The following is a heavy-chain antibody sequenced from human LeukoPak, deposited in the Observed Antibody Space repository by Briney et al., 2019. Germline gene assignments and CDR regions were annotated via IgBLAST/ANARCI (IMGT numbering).Heavy chain of an antibody. CDR3: AKSPSDIVVVPAAPNDY. CDR2: ISADSYYT. V-gene: IGHV3-23*01. Sequence: PGGSLRLSCAASGFTFSSHAMSWVRQAPGKGLEWVSAISADSYYTYYADSVQGRFTISRDNSKNTLYLQMNSLRAEDTAVYYCAKSPSDIVVVPAAPNDYWGQGTLVTVSS. D-gene: IGHD2-2*01. J-gene: IGHJ4*02. CDR1: GFTFSSHA.